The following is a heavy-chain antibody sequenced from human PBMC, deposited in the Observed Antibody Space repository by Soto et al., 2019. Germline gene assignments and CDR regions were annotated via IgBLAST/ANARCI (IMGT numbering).Heavy chain of an antibody. CDR1: GGSISSGGYY. J-gene: IGHJ4*02. CDR3: ARGTTPSSSSPTDY. V-gene: IGHV4-31*03. CDR2: IYYSGST. D-gene: IGHD6-6*01. Sequence: SETLSLTCTGSGGSISSGGYYCSWIRQHPGKGLEWIGYIYYSGSTYYNPSLKSRVTISVDTSKNQFSLKLSSVTAADTAVYYCARGTTPSSSSPTDYWGQGTLVTVSS.